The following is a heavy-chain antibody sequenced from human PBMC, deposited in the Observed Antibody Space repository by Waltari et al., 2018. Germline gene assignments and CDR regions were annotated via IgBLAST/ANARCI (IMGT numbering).Heavy chain of an antibody. Sequence: EVQLVESGGGLVQPGGSLRLSCAASGFTFSSYAMHWVRQAPGKGLEYVSAISSNGGSTYYPNSVKGRFTISRDNSKNTLYLQMGSLRAEDMAVYYCARGDYVWGSYRYDAFDIWGQGTMVTVSS. V-gene: IGHV3-64*01. CDR2: ISSNGGST. CDR3: ARGDYVWGSYRYDAFDI. D-gene: IGHD3-16*02. CDR1: GFTFSSYA. J-gene: IGHJ3*02.